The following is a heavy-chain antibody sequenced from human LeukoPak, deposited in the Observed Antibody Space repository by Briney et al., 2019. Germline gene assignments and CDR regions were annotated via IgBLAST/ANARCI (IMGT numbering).Heavy chain of an antibody. CDR1: GFTFSSYW. V-gene: IGHV3-7*01. J-gene: IGHJ3*02. CDR3: ASQYCSSRTCYTDAFDI. D-gene: IGHD2-2*02. Sequence: QPGGSLRLSCAASGFTFSSYWMSWVRQAPGKGLEWVANIKQDGSEKYYVNSVKGRFTISRDNAKNSLYLQMNSLRAEDTAVYYCASQYCSSRTCYTDAFDIWGQGTMVTVSS. CDR2: IKQDGSEK.